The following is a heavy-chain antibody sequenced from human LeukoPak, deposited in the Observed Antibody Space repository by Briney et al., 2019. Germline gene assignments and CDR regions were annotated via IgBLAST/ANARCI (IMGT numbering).Heavy chain of an antibody. V-gene: IGHV3-74*01. D-gene: IGHD5/OR15-5a*01. CDR2: INSAGTKI. Sequence: GGSLRLSCAASGFTFSSYWMHWVRQAPGKGLVWVSRINSAGTKINYADSVKGRFTISRDNAKNTLYLQMNSLRVEDMAVYYCARGGPGEGIYDPHWFDPWGQGTLVTVSS. CDR1: GFTFSSYW. J-gene: IGHJ5*02. CDR3: ARGGPGEGIYDPHWFDP.